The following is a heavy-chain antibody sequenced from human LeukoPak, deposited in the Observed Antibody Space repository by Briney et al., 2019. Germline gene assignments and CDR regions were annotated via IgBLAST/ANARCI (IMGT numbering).Heavy chain of an antibody. J-gene: IGHJ4*02. CDR2: IKQDGSEK. CDR3: VRGSGWLQEY. D-gene: IGHD5-24*01. CDR1: GFTLSNYW. V-gene: IGHV3-7*01. Sequence: PGGSLRLYCAASGFTLSNYWMSWVRQAPGKGLKWVAIIKQDGSEKYYVDSVEGRFTISRDNTKNSLYLQMNSLRVEDTAVYYCVRGSGWLQEYWGQGTLVTVSS.